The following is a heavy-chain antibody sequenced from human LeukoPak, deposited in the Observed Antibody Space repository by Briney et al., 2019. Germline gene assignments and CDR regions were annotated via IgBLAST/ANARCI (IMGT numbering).Heavy chain of an antibody. CDR2: IKEDGSEK. CDR3: VRGPHIAATSY. Sequence: PGGSLRLSCVASGFTFSNDLMTWVRQAPGKGLEWVANIKEDGSEKYYADSVKGRFTISRDNAKNSLYLQINSLRAEDTAVYYCVRGPHIAATSYWGQGTLVTVSS. CDR1: GFTFSNDL. J-gene: IGHJ4*02. V-gene: IGHV3-7*03. D-gene: IGHD6-25*01.